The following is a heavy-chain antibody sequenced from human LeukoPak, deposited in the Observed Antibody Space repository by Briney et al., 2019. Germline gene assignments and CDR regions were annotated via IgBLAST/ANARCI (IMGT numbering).Heavy chain of an antibody. J-gene: IGHJ3*02. CDR2: ISAYNGNT. CDR1: GYTFTSYG. V-gene: IGHV1-18*01. D-gene: IGHD3-22*01. CDR3: ARDSITMIVVVTDDAFDI. Sequence: GASVKVSCKASGYTFTSYGISWVRRAPGQGLEWMGWISAYNGNTNYAQKLQGRVTMTTDTSTSTAYMELRSLRSDDTAVYYCARDSITMIVVVTDDAFDIWGQGTMVTVSS.